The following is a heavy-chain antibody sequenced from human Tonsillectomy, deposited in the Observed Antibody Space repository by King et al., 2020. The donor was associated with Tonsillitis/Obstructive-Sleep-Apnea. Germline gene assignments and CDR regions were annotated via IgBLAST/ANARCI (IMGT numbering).Heavy chain of an antibody. J-gene: IGHJ4*02. Sequence: VQLVESGGGVVQPGRSLRLSCAASGFTFSSYGMHWVRQAPGKGLEWVAVIWSDENNKYYADSVKGRFTISRDNSKNTLFLQINSLRADDTAVYYCARASTAWSGYYVPPYWGQGTLVTVSS. CDR1: GFTFSSYG. CDR3: ARASTAWSGYYVPPY. V-gene: IGHV3-33*01. D-gene: IGHD3-3*01. CDR2: IWSDENNK.